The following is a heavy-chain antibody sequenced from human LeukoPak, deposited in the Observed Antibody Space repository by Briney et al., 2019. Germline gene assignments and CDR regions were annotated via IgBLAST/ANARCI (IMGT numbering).Heavy chain of an antibody. CDR2: ISGYNGNT. V-gene: IGHV1-18*01. J-gene: IGHJ6*02. CDR3: ARDQRFLEWFAYYGMDV. CDR1: GYTFASYG. D-gene: IGHD3-3*01. Sequence: GASVKVSCKASGYTFASYGISWVRQAPGQGLEWMGWISGYNGNTNYAQKFQGRVTMTTDTSTSTAYMELRSLRSDGTAVYYCARDQRFLEWFAYYGMDVWGQGTTVTVSS.